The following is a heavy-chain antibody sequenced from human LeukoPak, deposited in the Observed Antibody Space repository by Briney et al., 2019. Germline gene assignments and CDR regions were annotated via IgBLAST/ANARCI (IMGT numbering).Heavy chain of an antibody. V-gene: IGHV5-51*01. Sequence: GESLNISCKGTGYTFTTYWIAWVRQMPGEGLEWLGIIYPGDSDTRYSPSFQGHVTISADKSISTAYLQWSSLKASDTAVYYCVGPGPSGSYAHWGPGTLVIVSS. J-gene: IGHJ4*02. CDR3: VGPGPSGSYAH. CDR2: IYPGDSDT. D-gene: IGHD1-26*01. CDR1: GYTFTTYW.